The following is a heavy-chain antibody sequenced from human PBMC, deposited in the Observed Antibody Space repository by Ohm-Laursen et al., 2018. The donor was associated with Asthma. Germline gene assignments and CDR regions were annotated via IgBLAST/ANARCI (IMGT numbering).Heavy chain of an antibody. CDR3: AKDQKNYGDYEGFGY. J-gene: IGHJ4*02. D-gene: IGHD4-17*01. CDR1: GFTFSSYG. CDR2: ISYDGSNK. Sequence: SLRLSCAASGFTFSSYGMHWVHQAPGKGLEWVAVISYDGSNKYYADSVKGRFTISRDNSKNTLYLQMNSLRAEDTAVYYCAKDQKNYGDYEGFGYWGQGTLVTVSS. V-gene: IGHV3-30*18.